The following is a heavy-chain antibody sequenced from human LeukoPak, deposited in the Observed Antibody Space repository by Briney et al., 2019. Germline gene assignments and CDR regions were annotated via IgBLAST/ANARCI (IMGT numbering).Heavy chain of an antibody. CDR3: AREKKTAMVTIPTSVYGMDV. CDR1: GFTFSSYA. CDR2: ISYDGSNK. D-gene: IGHD5-18*01. J-gene: IGHJ6*02. Sequence: GGSLRLSCAASGFTFSSYAMHWVRQAPGKGLEWVAVISYDGSNKYCADSVKGRFTISRDNSKNTLYLQMNSLRAEDTAVYYCAREKKTAMVTIPTSVYGMDVWGQGTTVTVSS. V-gene: IGHV3-30-3*01.